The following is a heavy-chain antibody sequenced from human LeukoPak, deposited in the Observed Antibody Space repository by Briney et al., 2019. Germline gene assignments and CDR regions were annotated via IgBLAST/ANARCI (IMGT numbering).Heavy chain of an antibody. V-gene: IGHV3-23*01. Sequence: GGSLRLSCTASGFRFGVFAMIWVRQAPGRGLEWVSSISAGGVNTHYADRVKGRFTVSRDNAKSSMYLQMDSLIGEDTAVYYGSKDPVHLSRNFDNWGQGTLVSVSA. J-gene: IGHJ4*02. CDR1: GFRFGVFA. CDR3: SKDPVHLSRNFDN. CDR2: ISAGGVNT.